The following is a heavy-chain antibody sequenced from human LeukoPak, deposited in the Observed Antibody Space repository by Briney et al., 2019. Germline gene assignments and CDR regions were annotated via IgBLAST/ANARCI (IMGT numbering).Heavy chain of an antibody. D-gene: IGHD2-8*01. J-gene: IGHJ6*04. CDR1: GGSISSGGYS. CDR2: IYHSGST. V-gene: IGHV4-30-2*01. CDR3: VRDEWSYGMDV. Sequence: PSQTLSLTCAVSGGSISSGGYSWSWIRQPPGKGLEWIGYIYHSGSTYYNPSLKSRVTISVDRSKNQFSLKLSSVTAADTAVYFCVRDEWSYGMDVWGKGTTVTVSS.